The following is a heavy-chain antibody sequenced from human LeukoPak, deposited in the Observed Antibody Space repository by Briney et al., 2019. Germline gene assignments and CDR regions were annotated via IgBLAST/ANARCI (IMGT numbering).Heavy chain of an antibody. D-gene: IGHD3-22*01. J-gene: IGHJ3*02. CDR3: ARGPTGGYAFDI. CDR1: GGSISSGGYS. Sequence: SQTLSLTCAVSGGSISSGGYSWSWIRQPPGKGLEWIGYIYHRGSTYYNPSLKSRVTISVDRSKNQFSLKLSSVTAADTAVYYCARGPTGGYAFDIWGQGTMVTVSS. V-gene: IGHV4-30-2*01. CDR2: IYHRGST.